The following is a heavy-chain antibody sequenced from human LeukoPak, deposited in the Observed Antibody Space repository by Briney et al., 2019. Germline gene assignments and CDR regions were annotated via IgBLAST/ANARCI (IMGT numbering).Heavy chain of an antibody. Sequence: SETLSLTCTVSGGSISSYCWSWIRQPPGKGLEWIGYIYYSGSTNYNPSLKSRVTISVDTSKNQFSLKLSSVTAADTAVYYCARLRPVNCFDPWGQGTLVTVSP. V-gene: IGHV4-59*01. CDR1: GGSISSYC. CDR2: IYYSGST. J-gene: IGHJ5*02. CDR3: ARLRPVNCFDP.